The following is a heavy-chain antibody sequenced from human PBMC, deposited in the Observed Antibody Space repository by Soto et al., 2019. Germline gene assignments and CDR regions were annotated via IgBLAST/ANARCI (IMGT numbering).Heavy chain of an antibody. CDR1: GGSISSGGYY. CDR3: GRRGGHHSSVVYEDYQIMDV. J-gene: IGHJ6*02. Sequence: SATLSLTCPVPGGSISSGGYYWSWIRQHPGKGLEWIGYSYYSGSTYYNPSLKSRVTISVYTSKNQFSLKLSSVTAADTAAYYCGRRGGHHSSVVYEDYQIMDVWGQGTTVTVSS. CDR2: SYYSGST. D-gene: IGHD6-19*01. V-gene: IGHV4-31*03.